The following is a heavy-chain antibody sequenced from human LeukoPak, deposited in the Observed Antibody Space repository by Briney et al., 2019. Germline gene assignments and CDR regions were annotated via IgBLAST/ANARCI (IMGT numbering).Heavy chain of an antibody. V-gene: IGHV3-30*18. Sequence: GRSLRLSCAASGFTFSSYGMHWVRQAPGKGLEWVAVISYDGKNKFYGDSVEGRLIISRDNSKNTVHLQMNSLRTEDTAVYYCAKDRDHYDSSGHLDYWGQGTLVTVSS. CDR1: GFTFSSYG. D-gene: IGHD3-22*01. J-gene: IGHJ4*02. CDR3: AKDRDHYDSSGHLDY. CDR2: ISYDGKNK.